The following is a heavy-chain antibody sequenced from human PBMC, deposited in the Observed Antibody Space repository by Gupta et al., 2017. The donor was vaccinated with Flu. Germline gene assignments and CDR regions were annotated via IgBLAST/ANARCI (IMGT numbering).Heavy chain of an antibody. J-gene: IGHJ4*02. Sequence: QAPGKGLEWVGRIKSKTDGGTTDYAAPVKGRFTISRDDSKNTLYLQMNSLKTEDTAVYYCTTRYSSSGLFDYWGQGTLVTVSS. CDR2: IKSKTDGGTT. V-gene: IGHV3-15*01. D-gene: IGHD6-6*01. CDR3: TTRYSSSGLFDY.